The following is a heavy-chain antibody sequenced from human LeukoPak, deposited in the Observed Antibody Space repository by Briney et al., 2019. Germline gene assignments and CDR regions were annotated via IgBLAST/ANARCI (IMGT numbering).Heavy chain of an antibody. Sequence: ASVKVSCKASGGTFSSYTISWVRQAPGQGLEWMGRIIPILGIANYAQKFQGRVTITADKFTSTAYMELSSLRSEDTAVYYCAREPDIVVVPAHYYYYMDVWGEGTTVTVSS. CDR3: AREPDIVVVPAHYYYYMDV. J-gene: IGHJ6*03. CDR1: GGTFSSYT. CDR2: IIPILGIA. D-gene: IGHD2-2*01. V-gene: IGHV1-69*04.